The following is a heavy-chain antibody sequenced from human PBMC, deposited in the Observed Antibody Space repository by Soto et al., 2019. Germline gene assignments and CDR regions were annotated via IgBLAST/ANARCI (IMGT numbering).Heavy chain of an antibody. J-gene: IGHJ4*02. CDR2: IIPILGIA. V-gene: IGHV1-69*08. Sequence: QVQLVQSGAEVKKPGSSVKVSCKASGGTFSSYTISWVRQAPGQGLEWMGRIIPILGIANYAQKFQGRVTITADKSTSTAYMELSSLRSEGTAVYYCARERRWLQLYYFDCWGQGTLVTVSS. D-gene: IGHD4-4*01. CDR3: ARERRWLQLYYFDC. CDR1: GGTFSSYT.